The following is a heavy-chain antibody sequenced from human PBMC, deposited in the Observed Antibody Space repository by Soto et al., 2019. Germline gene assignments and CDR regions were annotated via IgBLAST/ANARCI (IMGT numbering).Heavy chain of an antibody. Sequence: QVQLVQSGAEVKKPGSSVKVSCKASGGTFSSYAISWVRQAAGQGLEWMGGIIPIFGTANYAQKFQGRVTITADESTSTAYMELSSLRSEDTAVYYCARGPFDYYDSSGYLYWYFDLWGRGTLVTVSS. J-gene: IGHJ2*01. D-gene: IGHD3-22*01. CDR3: ARGPFDYYDSSGYLYWYFDL. V-gene: IGHV1-69*01. CDR2: IIPIFGTA. CDR1: GGTFSSYA.